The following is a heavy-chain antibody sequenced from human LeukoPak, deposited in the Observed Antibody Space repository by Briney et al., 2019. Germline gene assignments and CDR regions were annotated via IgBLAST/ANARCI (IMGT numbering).Heavy chain of an antibody. CDR3: ARSQTYDFWSGKAHYFDY. V-gene: IGHV4-59*08. CDR1: GGSISSYY. J-gene: IGHJ4*02. Sequence: PSETLSLTCTVSGGSISSYYWSWIRQPPGKGLEWIGYIYYSGSTNYNPSLKSRVTISVGTSKNQFSLKLSSVTAADTAVYYCARSQTYDFWSGKAHYFDYWGQGTLVTVSS. CDR2: IYYSGST. D-gene: IGHD3-3*01.